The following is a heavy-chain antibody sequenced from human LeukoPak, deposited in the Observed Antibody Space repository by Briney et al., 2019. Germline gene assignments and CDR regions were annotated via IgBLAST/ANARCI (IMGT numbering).Heavy chain of an antibody. CDR1: GFTFSSYA. Sequence: QTGGSLRLSCAASGFTFSSYAMSWVRQAPGKGLEWVSAISGSGGSTYYADAVKGRFTISRDNSKNTLYLQMNSLRAGDTAVYYCAKEGNGDYYFDYWGQGTLVTVSS. J-gene: IGHJ4*02. D-gene: IGHD4-17*01. V-gene: IGHV3-23*01. CDR2: ISGSGGST. CDR3: AKEGNGDYYFDY.